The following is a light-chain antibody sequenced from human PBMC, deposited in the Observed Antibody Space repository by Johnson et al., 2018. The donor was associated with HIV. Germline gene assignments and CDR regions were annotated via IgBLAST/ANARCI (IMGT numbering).Light chain of an antibody. CDR1: SSNIGNNY. CDR2: DNN. J-gene: IGLJ1*01. CDR3: GTWDSSLSANV. Sequence: QSVLTQPPSVSAAPGQKVTISCSGSSSNIGNNYVSWYQQLPGTAPKLLIYDNNKRPSGIPDRFSGSKSGTSATLGITGLQTGDEADYYFGTWDSSLSANVCGTGTKVTVL. V-gene: IGLV1-51*01.